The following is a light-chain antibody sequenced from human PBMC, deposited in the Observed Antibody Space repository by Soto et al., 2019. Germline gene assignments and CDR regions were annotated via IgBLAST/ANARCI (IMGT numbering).Light chain of an antibody. CDR1: SSDIAAGYD. CDR2: SNS. V-gene: IGLV1-40*01. J-gene: IGLJ3*02. Sequence: QSELTQPPSVSGAPRQRGTISRTGSSSDIAAGYDVHWYQQLPGTAPKLLIYSNSNRPSEIPDRFSGSKSGSSATLDITGLQAEDEADYYCQAYDSSLSGWVFGGGTKLTVL. CDR3: QAYDSSLSGWV.